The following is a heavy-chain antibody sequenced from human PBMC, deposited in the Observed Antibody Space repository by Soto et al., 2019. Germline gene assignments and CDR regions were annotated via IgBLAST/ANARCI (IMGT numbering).Heavy chain of an antibody. D-gene: IGHD3-22*01. CDR1: GYTFTSYG. J-gene: IGHJ4*02. CDR2: ISAYNGNT. CDR3: ARDAFHYYDSSLIDY. Sequence: QVQLVQSGAEVKKPGASVKVSCKASGYTFTSYGISWVRQAPGQGLEWMGWISAYNGNTNYAQKLQARVTMTTDTSTSTAYMELRSLRSDDTAVYYCARDAFHYYDSSLIDYWGQGTLVTVSS. V-gene: IGHV1-18*01.